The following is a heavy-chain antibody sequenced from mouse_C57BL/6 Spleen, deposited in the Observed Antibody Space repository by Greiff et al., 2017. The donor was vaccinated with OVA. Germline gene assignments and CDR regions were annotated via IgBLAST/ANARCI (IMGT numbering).Heavy chain of an antibody. CDR3: VRERLNWDFDY. CDR1: GFSFNTYA. Sequence: EVQGVESGGGLVQPKGSLKLSCAASGFSFNTYAMNWVRQAPGKGLEWVARIRSKSNNYATYYADSVKDRFTISRDDSESMLYLQMNNLKTEDTAMYYCVRERLNWDFDYWGQGTTLTVSS. CDR2: IRSKSNNYAT. J-gene: IGHJ2*01. V-gene: IGHV10-1*01. D-gene: IGHD4-1*02.